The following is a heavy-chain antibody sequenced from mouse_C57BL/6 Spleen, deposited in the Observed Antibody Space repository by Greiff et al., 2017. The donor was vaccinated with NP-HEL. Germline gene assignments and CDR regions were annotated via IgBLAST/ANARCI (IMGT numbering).Heavy chain of an antibody. V-gene: IGHV5-9*01. D-gene: IGHD1-1*01. J-gene: IGHJ3*01. CDR3: ARPITTVGGTWFAY. Sequence: EVKLVESGGGLVKPGGSLKLSCAASGFTFSSYTMSWVRQTPEKRLEWVATISGGGGNTYYPDSVKGRFTISRDNAKNTLYLQMSSLRSEDTALYYCARPITTVGGTWFAYWGQGTLVTVSA. CDR1: GFTFSSYT. CDR2: ISGGGGNT.